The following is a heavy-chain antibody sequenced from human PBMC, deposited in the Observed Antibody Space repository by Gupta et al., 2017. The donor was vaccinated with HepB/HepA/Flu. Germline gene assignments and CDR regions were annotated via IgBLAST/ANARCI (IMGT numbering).Heavy chain of an antibody. CDR3: ARVGYDFWSGPYWYFDL. CDR1: GFTFSSYW. Sequence: VQLVESGGGLVQPGGSLRLSCAASGFTFSSYWMSWVRQAPGEGLEWVANLKQDGSENYYVASVKGRFTISRDNAKKSLYLQMNSLRDEDTAVYYCARVGYDFWSGPYWYFDLWGRGTLVTVSS. CDR2: LKQDGSEN. D-gene: IGHD3-3*01. V-gene: IGHV3-7*01. J-gene: IGHJ2*01.